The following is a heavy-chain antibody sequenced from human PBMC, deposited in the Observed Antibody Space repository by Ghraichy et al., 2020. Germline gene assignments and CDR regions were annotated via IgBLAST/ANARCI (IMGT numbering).Heavy chain of an antibody. D-gene: IGHD3-22*01. V-gene: IGHV3-66*01. CDR1: GFIVDSKY. J-gene: IGHJ4*02. CDR2: IYGGGDT. CDR3: ARETSSGYYLGGDY. Sequence: LSLTCAASGFIVDSKYMSWVRQAPGKGLEWVSVIYGGGDTHYADSVKGRFAISRDKSKNMVYLQMNSLRAEDTAVYYCARETSSGYYLGGDYWGQGTRVTVSS.